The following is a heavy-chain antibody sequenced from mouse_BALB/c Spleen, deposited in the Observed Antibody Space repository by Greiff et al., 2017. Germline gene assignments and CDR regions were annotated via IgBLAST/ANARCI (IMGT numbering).Heavy chain of an antibody. CDR2: ISDGGSYT. Sequence: EVQLVESGGGLVKPGGSLKLSCAASGFTFSDYYMYWVRQTPEKRLEWVATISDGGSYTYYPDSVKGRFTISRDNAKNNLYLQMSSLKSEDTAMYYCARGDGDYDEDAMDYWGQGTSVTVSS. V-gene: IGHV5-4*02. CDR3: ARGDGDYDEDAMDY. CDR1: GFTFSDYY. J-gene: IGHJ4*01. D-gene: IGHD2-4*01.